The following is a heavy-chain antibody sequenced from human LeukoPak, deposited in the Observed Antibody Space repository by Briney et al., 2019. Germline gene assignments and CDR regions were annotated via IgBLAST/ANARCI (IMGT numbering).Heavy chain of an antibody. CDR3: ARALNYDILTRNPSSYYFDY. V-gene: IGHV4-30-2*01. CDR1: GGSISSGGYS. J-gene: IGHJ4*02. CDR2: IYHSGST. Sequence: SETLSLTCAVSGGSISSGGYSWSWIRQPPGKGLEWIGYIYHSGSTYYNPSLKSRVTISVDRSKNQFSLKLSSVTAADTAVYYCARALNYDILTRNPSSYYFDYWGQGTLVTVSS. D-gene: IGHD3-9*01.